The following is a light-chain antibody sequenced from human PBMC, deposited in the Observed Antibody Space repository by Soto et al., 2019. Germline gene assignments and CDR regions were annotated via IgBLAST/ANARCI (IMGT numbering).Light chain of an antibody. J-gene: IGLJ3*02. V-gene: IGLV2-23*01. CDR3: CSYAYSGGWV. CDR2: DDN. CDR1: SANVLTCYD. Sequence: QSVLTQPASVSGAPGQTVTISCTGTSANVLTCYDVPWYQQHPGKAPKLLIYDDNKRPSGVSNRFSGPKSGNMASLTIAGLQAEDEADYYCCSYAYSGGWVFGGGTKVTVL.